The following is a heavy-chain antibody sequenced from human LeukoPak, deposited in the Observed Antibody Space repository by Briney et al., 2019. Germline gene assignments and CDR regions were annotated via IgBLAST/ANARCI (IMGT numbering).Heavy chain of an antibody. CDR1: GYTFTNYG. J-gene: IGHJ4*02. Sequence: ASVKVSCKASGYTFTNYGIIWVRQASGQGLEWMGWISPYNGNTNYAQNLQGRVTMTTDTSTSTAYMELSSLRSEDTAVYYCARDGTEWVSYYFDYWGQGTLVTVSS. CDR2: ISPYNGNT. CDR3: ARDGTEWVSYYFDY. D-gene: IGHD1-26*01. V-gene: IGHV1-18*01.